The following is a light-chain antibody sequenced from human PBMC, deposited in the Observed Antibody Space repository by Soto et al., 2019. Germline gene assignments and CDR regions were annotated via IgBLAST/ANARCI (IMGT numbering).Light chain of an antibody. CDR3: LLWYANARQMV. Sequence: QAVVTQEPSLTVSPGGTVTLTCGSSAGPVTDDNWPYWLQRKPGQAPRTLIYDTSTKHSWTPARFSGSLLGGKAALTLSGAHPEDEAEYHCLLWYANARQMVFSGGTKLTVL. J-gene: IGLJ3*02. V-gene: IGLV7-46*01. CDR2: DTS. CDR1: AGPVTDDNW.